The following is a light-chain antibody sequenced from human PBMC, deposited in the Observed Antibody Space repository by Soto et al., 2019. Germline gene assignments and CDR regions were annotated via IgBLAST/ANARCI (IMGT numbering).Light chain of an antibody. CDR3: QQYGRSPT. Sequence: EIVLTQSPGTLSLSPGERATLSCRASQSVGSRSLAWYQQKPGQAPRVLLYGTSERATGIPDRFSGSGSGTEFTLTIRRLEPEDFAVYFCQQYGRSPTFGQGTKVDIK. J-gene: IGKJ1*01. V-gene: IGKV3-20*01. CDR2: GTS. CDR1: QSVGSRS.